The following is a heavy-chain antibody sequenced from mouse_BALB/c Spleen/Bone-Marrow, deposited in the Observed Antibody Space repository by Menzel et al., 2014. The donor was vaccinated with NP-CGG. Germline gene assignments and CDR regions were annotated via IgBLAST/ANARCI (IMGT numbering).Heavy chain of an antibody. V-gene: IGHV2-9*02. CDR2: IWAGGST. Sequence: QVHVKQSGPGLVAPSQSLSITCTVSGFSLTSYGVHWVRQPPGKGLEWLGVIWAGGSTNYNSALMSRLSISKDNSKGQVFLKMNSLQTDDTAMYYCARVGYRYDGYAMDYWGQGTSVTVSS. J-gene: IGHJ4*01. CDR3: ARVGYRYDGYAMDY. CDR1: GFSLTSYG. D-gene: IGHD2-14*01.